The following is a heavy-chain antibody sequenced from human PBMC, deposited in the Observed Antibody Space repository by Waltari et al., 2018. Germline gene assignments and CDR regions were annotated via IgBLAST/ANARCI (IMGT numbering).Heavy chain of an antibody. V-gene: IGHV3-15*07. Sequence: EVQLVESGGGLVNPGGSLRLSCAAYGFRFSNAWLNWVRQAPGKGLEWVGRIKTRADGGTADYAAPVRGRFTISRDDSQNTLYLQMNSLKTEDTAVYYCTPPPYYYYYGMDVWGQGTTVTISS. CDR1: GFRFSNAW. CDR3: TPPPYYYYYGMDV. CDR2: IKTRADGGTA. J-gene: IGHJ6*02.